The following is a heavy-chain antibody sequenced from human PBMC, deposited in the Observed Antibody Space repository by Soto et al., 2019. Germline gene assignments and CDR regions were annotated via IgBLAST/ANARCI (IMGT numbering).Heavy chain of an antibody. CDR2: TYYRSKWYN. Sequence: HTLSLTCAISGDSVSSNSAAWNWIRQSPSXGLEWLGRTYYRSKWYNDYAVSVKSRITINPDTSKNQFSLQLNSVTPEDTAVYYCAREEAGGIAVAGGGNWFDPWGQGTLVTVSS. J-gene: IGHJ5*02. V-gene: IGHV6-1*01. D-gene: IGHD6-19*01. CDR3: AREEAGGIAVAGGGNWFDP. CDR1: GDSVSSNSAA.